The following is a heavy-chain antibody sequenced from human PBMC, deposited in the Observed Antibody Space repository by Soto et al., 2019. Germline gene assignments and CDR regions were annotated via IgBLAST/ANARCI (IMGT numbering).Heavy chain of an antibody. V-gene: IGHV1-2*02. D-gene: IGHD6-19*01. Sequence: WASVKVSCKASGYTFTGYFIHWVRQAPGQGLEWMGWINPKSGGTNYAQNFQGRVTLTRDTSITTAYMEVNSLRSDDTALYYCAKESSSGWSPFDSWGQGTLVTVSS. CDR3: AKESSSGWSPFDS. CDR1: GYTFTGYF. J-gene: IGHJ4*02. CDR2: INPKSGGT.